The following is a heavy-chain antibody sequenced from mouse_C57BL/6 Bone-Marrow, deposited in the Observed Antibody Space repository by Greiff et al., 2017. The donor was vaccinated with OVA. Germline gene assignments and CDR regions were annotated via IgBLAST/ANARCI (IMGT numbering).Heavy chain of an antibody. Sequence: QVQLQQSGPGLVQPSQSLSITCTVSGFSLTSYGVHWVRQSPGKGLEWLGVIWRGGSTDYNAAFMSRLSITKDNSKSQVFFKMNSLQADDTAIYYCAKIRFYYSNPYAMDYWGQGTSVTVSS. CDR2: IWRGGST. D-gene: IGHD2-5*01. CDR1: GFSLTSYG. J-gene: IGHJ4*01. V-gene: IGHV2-5*01. CDR3: AKIRFYYSNPYAMDY.